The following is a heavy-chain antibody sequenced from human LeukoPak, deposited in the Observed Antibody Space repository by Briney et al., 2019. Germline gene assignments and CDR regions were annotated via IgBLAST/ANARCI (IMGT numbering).Heavy chain of an antibody. Sequence: GGSLRLSCAASGFTFSSYAMSWVRQAPGKGLEWVSAISGSGGSTYYADSVKGRFTISRDNSKNTLDLQMNSLRVEDTAVYHCAKFPPIDILTGYSYRPDAFDIWGQGTMVTVSS. CDR1: GFTFSSYA. CDR3: AKFPPIDILTGYSYRPDAFDI. V-gene: IGHV3-23*01. D-gene: IGHD3-9*01. CDR2: ISGSGGST. J-gene: IGHJ3*02.